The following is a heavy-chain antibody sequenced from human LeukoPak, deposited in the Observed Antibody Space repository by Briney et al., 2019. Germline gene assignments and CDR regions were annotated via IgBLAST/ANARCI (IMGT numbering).Heavy chain of an antibody. Sequence: ASVKVSCKASGYTFTRYGISWVRQAPGQGLEWMGWISAYNGNTNYAQKLQGRVTMTTDTSTSTAYMELRSLRSDDTAVYYCARNALTYYYDSSGYFHLNYWGQGTLVTVSS. CDR1: GYTFTRYG. D-gene: IGHD3-22*01. J-gene: IGHJ4*02. V-gene: IGHV1-18*01. CDR2: ISAYNGNT. CDR3: ARNALTYYYDSSGYFHLNY.